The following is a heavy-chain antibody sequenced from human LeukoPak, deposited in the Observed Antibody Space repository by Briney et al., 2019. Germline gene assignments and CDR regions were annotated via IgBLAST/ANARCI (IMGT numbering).Heavy chain of an antibody. CDR2: IWYDGSNK. V-gene: IGHV3-33*08. CDR1: GFTFSSYG. CDR3: AREWRIQLWLETYYYYGMDV. D-gene: IGHD5-18*01. Sequence: GRSLRLSCAASGFTFSSYGMHWVRQAPGKGLEWVAVIWYDGSNKYYADSVKGRFTISRDNSKNTLYLQMNSLRAEDTAVYYCAREWRIQLWLETYYYYGMDVWGQGTTVTVSS. J-gene: IGHJ6*02.